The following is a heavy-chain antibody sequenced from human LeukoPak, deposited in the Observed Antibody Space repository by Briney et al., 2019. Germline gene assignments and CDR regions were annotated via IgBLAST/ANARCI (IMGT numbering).Heavy chain of an antibody. Sequence: AGGSPRLSCAASGFTFDDYAMHWVRQAPGKGLEWVSGISWNSGSIGYADSVKGRFTISRDNAKNSLYLQMNSLRAEDTALYYCAKDLTDGYSGYFDYWGQGTLVTVSS. V-gene: IGHV3-9*01. CDR2: ISWNSGSI. CDR1: GFTFDDYA. J-gene: IGHJ4*02. D-gene: IGHD5-24*01. CDR3: AKDLTDGYSGYFDY.